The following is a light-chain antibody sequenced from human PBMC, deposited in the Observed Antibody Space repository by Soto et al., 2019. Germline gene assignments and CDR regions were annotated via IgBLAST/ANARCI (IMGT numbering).Light chain of an antibody. Sequence: EIVLTQSPGALSLSPGESATLSCRASHSVSNTHVAWYQQRPGQAPRLLISDASRRDIGVPDRFSGSGSGTDFTLTISGLEPEDFAVYFCHQYGTSPQTFGQGTKVEI. CDR3: HQYGTSPQT. CDR1: HSVSNTH. CDR2: DAS. V-gene: IGKV3-20*01. J-gene: IGKJ1*01.